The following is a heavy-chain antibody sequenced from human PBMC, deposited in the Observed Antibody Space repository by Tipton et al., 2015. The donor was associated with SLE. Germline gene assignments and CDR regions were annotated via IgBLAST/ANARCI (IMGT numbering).Heavy chain of an antibody. D-gene: IGHD7-27*01. CDR3: ARDNWVSRGNTWDFYGMDV. CDR1: GYSISIGYH. J-gene: IGHJ6*02. Sequence: TLSLTCTVSGYSISIGYHWGWIRQSPGKGLEWIGYIYHSGSTQYNPSLKSRVTMSVDTSKNQFSLKLTSVTAADTAVYYCARDNWVSRGNTWDFYGMDVWGQGTTVTVSS. V-gene: IGHV4-38-2*02. CDR2: IYHSGST.